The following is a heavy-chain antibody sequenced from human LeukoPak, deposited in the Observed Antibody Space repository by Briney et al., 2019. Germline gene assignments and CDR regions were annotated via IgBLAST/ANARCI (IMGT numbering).Heavy chain of an antibody. CDR2: FSSSGRT. Sequence: PGGSLRLSCAVSGFSVSSNYVTWVRQAPGEGLEWVSVFSSSGRTYYADSVKGRFTISRDNSKNTVDLQMNSLRGEDTALYYCARVGAAARGDYWGQGTLVTVSS. V-gene: IGHV3-53*01. CDR1: GFSVSSNY. J-gene: IGHJ4*02. CDR3: ARVGAAARGDY. D-gene: IGHD6-13*01.